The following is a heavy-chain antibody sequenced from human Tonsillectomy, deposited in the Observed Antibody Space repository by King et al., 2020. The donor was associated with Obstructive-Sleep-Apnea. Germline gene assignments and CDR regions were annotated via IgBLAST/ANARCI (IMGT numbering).Heavy chain of an antibody. Sequence: LQLQESGPGLVKPSETLSLTCTGSGGSISSYYWSWIRQPAGKGLEWIGRIYTSGRTNYNPSLKSRVTMPVETSKNQFSLKLSSVTAADTAVYYCARGYCSGGSCVSYNWFDPWGQGTLVTVSS. V-gene: IGHV4-4*07. CDR2: IYTSGRT. D-gene: IGHD2-15*01. CDR1: GGSISSYY. CDR3: ARGYCSGGSCVSYNWFDP. J-gene: IGHJ5*02.